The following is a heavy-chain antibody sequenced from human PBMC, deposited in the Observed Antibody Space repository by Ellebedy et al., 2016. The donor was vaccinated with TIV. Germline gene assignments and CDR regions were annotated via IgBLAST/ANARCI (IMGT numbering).Heavy chain of an antibody. V-gene: IGHV3-23*01. Sequence: GESLKISCAASGFTFSSYAMSWVRQAPGKGLEWVSGISGSGGSTYYADSVKGRFTISRDNSKNTLYLQMNSLRAEDTAVYYCAKPGATGGDYWGQGTLVTVSS. D-gene: IGHD1-26*01. CDR3: AKPGATGGDY. CDR1: GFTFSSYA. J-gene: IGHJ4*02. CDR2: ISGSGGST.